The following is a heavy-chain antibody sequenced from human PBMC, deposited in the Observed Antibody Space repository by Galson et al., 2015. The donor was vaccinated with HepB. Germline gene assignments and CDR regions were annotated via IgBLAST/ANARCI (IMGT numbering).Heavy chain of an antibody. V-gene: IGHV3-49*03. CDR1: GFVFNDDA. CDR2: MRSLAYGGTT. CDR3: ARAPIYSNRGYYSDY. Sequence: SLRLSCAASGFVFNDDALSWFRQSPGKGLEWVGFMRSLAYGGTTEYAASVKGRFTISRDDSKSISYLQMNNLKPEDTAVYYCARAPIYSNRGYYSDYWGQGTLVTVSS. J-gene: IGHJ4*02. D-gene: IGHD4-11*01.